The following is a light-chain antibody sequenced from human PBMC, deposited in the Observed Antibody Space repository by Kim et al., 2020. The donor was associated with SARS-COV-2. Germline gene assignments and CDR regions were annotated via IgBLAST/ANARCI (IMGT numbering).Light chain of an antibody. CDR1: SLRAYP. V-gene: IGLV3-19*01. J-gene: IGLJ1*01. CDR3: HSRDSSRSHNYL. Sequence: QTVRITCQGDSLRAYPATWYQQKPGLATALVVYGKSHLAPGIPGRFSCSSSGNTASLTITGARAEDEAVYYCHSRDSSRSHNYLFGPGTKVTVL. CDR2: GKS.